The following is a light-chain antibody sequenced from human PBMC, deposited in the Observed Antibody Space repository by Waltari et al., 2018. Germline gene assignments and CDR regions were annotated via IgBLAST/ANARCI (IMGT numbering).Light chain of an antibody. CDR2: DVS. J-gene: IGLJ1*01. CDR1: SSDVGAYNY. CDR3: YSFAGYTTFYV. Sequence: QSALTQPASVSGSPGQSIAISCTGTSSDVGAYNYVSWYQQHPGKAPKVIIYDVSKRHSGISSRFSGSKSDNTASLTISGLQAEDEADYFCYSFAGYTTFYVFGSGTKVTVL. V-gene: IGLV2-23*02.